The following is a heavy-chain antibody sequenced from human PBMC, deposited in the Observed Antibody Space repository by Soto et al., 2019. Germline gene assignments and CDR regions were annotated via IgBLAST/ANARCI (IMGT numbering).Heavy chain of an antibody. CDR3: AKGTAIVVVTAIY. V-gene: IGHV3-23*01. D-gene: IGHD2-21*02. Sequence: GGSLRLSCAASGFTFSNYAMSWVRQAPGKGLEWVSAISGSGGTTYYADSVKGRFTISRDNSMNTLSLQMNGLRAEDTAVYYCAKGTAIVVVTAIYWGQGTLVTVSS. CDR1: GFTFSNYA. CDR2: ISGSGGTT. J-gene: IGHJ4*02.